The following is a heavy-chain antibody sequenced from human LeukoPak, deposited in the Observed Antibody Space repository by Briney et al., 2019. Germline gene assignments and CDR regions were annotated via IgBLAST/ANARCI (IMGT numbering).Heavy chain of an antibody. J-gene: IGHJ4*02. CDR1: LGSLYGGSYY. D-gene: IGHD5-12*01. Sequence: SQTLSLTCTVSLGSLYGGSYYSRSIRQPAGKGLGWIWRIYTRGSTNYNPSLKTQLPIPVATSKNHFFLKLRSENAADQAVLSCARAKWFGVGRLRARFDYWGQGTLVTVSS. CDR3: ARAKWFGVGRLRARFDY. CDR2: IYTRGST. V-gene: IGHV4-61*02.